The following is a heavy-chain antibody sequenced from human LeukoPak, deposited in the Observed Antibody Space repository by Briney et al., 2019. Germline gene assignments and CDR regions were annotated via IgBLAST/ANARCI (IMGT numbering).Heavy chain of an antibody. CDR2: IYHSGST. J-gene: IGHJ6*03. V-gene: IGHV4-4*02. CDR1: GGSISTSDW. CDR3: AREISSGWPYYYYYYMDV. D-gene: IGHD6-19*01. Sequence: SETLSLTCAVSGGSISTSDWWSWVRQPPGKGLEWIGEIYHSGSTNYKPSLKNRVTISLDKSKNQFSLRLTSVTAADTAVYYCAREISSGWPYYYYYYMDVWGKGTTVTISS.